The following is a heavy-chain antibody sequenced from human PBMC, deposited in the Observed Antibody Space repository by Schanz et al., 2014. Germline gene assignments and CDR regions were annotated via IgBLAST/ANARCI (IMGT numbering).Heavy chain of an antibody. D-gene: IGHD3-16*01. CDR3: ASDYNYFETEAP. V-gene: IGHV3-21*06. CDR1: GFTFNNFN. CDR2: ISSSGSSI. J-gene: IGHJ5*02. Sequence: EVQLVESGGGLVKPGGSRRLSWAASGFTFNNFNMNWVRQAPGKGLEGVSSISSSGSSIYYADSVKGRFTIARDNANNSLFLRMNSLRAEDTAVYYCASDYNYFETEAPWRQGTLGTVSS.